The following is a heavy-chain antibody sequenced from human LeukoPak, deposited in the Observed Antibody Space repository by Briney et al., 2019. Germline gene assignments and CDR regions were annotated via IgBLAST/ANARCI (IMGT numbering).Heavy chain of an antibody. D-gene: IGHD2-15*01. J-gene: IGHJ4*02. Sequence: PGGSLRLSCAASGFTFSSYCMYWVRQAPGKGLEWVSFISSGSNYIYYIDSVKGRFTISRDNAKNSLYLQMNSLRVEDTAIYYCARVGCSGGTCYDYWGQGTLVTVSS. V-gene: IGHV3-21*01. CDR2: ISSGSNYI. CDR3: ARVGCSGGTCYDY. CDR1: GFTFSSYC.